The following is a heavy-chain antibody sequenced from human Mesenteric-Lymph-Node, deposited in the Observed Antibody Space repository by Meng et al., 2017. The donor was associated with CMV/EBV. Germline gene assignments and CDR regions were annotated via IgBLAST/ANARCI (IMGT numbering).Heavy chain of an antibody. J-gene: IGHJ4*02. CDR2: ISDSGST. CDR1: GGSINNYY. Sequence: SETLSLTCMVSGGSINNYYWSWIRQPPGKGLEWIGYISDSGSTKYNPSLKSRATMSVDRPNNQFSLTLPSVTAADTAVYYCARAGYCSSTSCYTLFDYWGQGTLVTVSS. CDR3: ARAGYCSSTSCYTLFDY. V-gene: IGHV4-59*01. D-gene: IGHD2-2*02.